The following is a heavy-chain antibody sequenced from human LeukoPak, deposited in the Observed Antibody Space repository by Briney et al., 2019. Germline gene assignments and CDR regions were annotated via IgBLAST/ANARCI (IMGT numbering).Heavy chain of an antibody. Sequence: GASVKVSCKVSGYTLTELSMHWVRQAPGKGLEWMGGFDPEDGETIYAQKFQGRVTMTEDTSTDTAYMELSSLRSEDTAVYYCATARYSYGSDAFDIWGQGTMVTVSS. D-gene: IGHD5-18*01. CDR3: ATARYSYGSDAFDI. CDR2: FDPEDGET. J-gene: IGHJ3*02. CDR1: GYTLTELS. V-gene: IGHV1-24*01.